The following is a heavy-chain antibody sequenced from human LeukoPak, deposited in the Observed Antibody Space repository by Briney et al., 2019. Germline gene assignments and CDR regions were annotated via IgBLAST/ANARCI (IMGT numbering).Heavy chain of an antibody. D-gene: IGHD6-13*01. CDR3: AREVGGIAAAGTYFDY. J-gene: IGHJ4*02. Sequence: SETLSLTCTVSGGSISSYYWTWIRQPAGKGLEWIGRIYSSGNTNYNPSLKSRVTMSIDTSKNQFSLKLSSVTAADTAVYYCAREVGGIAAAGTYFDYWGQGTLVTVSS. CDR2: IYSSGNT. V-gene: IGHV4-4*07. CDR1: GGSISSYY.